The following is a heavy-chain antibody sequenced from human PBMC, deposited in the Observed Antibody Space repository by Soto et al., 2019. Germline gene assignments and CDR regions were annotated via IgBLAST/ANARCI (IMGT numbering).Heavy chain of an antibody. CDR2: ISSSGSTI. V-gene: IGHV3-48*03. CDR1: GFTFSSYE. J-gene: IGHJ5*02. Sequence: EVQLVESGGGLVQPGGSLRLSCAASGFTFSSYEMNWVRQAPGKGLEWVSYISSSGSTIYYADSVKGRFTIARDNAKNSLYLQMNSLRAEDTAVYYCARGYGDYSWIDPWGQGTLVTVSS. D-gene: IGHD4-17*01. CDR3: ARGYGDYSWIDP.